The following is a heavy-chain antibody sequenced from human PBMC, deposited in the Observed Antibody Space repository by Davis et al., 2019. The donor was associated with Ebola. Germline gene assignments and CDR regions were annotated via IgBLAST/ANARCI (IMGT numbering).Heavy chain of an antibody. CDR1: GYTFTSYY. CDR3: ARDPKIVGATTAITPDFDY. J-gene: IGHJ4*02. Sequence: ASVKVSCKASGYTFTSYYMHWVRQAPGQGLEWMGIINPSGGSTSYAQKFQGRVTMTRDTSTSTVYMELSSLRSEETAVYYCARDPKIVGATTAITPDFDYWGQGTLVTVSS. D-gene: IGHD1-26*01. CDR2: INPSGGST. V-gene: IGHV1-46*01.